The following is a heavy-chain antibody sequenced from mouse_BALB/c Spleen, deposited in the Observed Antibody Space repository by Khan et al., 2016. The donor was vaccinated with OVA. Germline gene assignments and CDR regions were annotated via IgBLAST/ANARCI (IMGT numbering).Heavy chain of an antibody. CDR3: ARVYGGDIDY. CDR2: ISYSGNT. V-gene: IGHV3-2*02. J-gene: IGHJ2*01. Sequence: VQLKESGPGLVKPSQSLSLTCTVTGYSITTDYAWNWIRQFPGNKLEWMGFISYSGNTKYNPSLKSRISISRDTSTNQFFLQLKSVTTEDTDIYYCARVYGGDIDYWSQGTTLTVSS. CDR1: GYSITTDYA. D-gene: IGHD3-3*01.